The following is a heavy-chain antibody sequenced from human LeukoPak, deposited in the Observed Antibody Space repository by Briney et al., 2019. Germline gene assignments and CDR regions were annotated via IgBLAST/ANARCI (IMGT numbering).Heavy chain of an antibody. CDR1: GGSISSSSYY. CDR2: IYYSVST. CDR3: ASFYCSGGSCYQYYYYYYMDV. V-gene: IGHV4-39*01. J-gene: IGHJ6*03. D-gene: IGHD2-15*01. Sequence: SETLSLTCTVSGGSISSSSYYWGWIPQPRGKGLEWIGSIYYSVSTYSNPSLTSRVTISVDTSNNPFSLKLSSVTAADTAVYYCASFYCSGGSCYQYYYYYYMDVWGKGTTVTISS.